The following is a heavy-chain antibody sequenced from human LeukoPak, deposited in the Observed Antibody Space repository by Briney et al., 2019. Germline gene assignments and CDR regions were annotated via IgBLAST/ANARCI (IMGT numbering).Heavy chain of an antibody. CDR1: GVSFSGYY. J-gene: IGHJ6*02. V-gene: IGHV4-34*01. Sequence: SETLSLTCAVYGVSFSGYYWSWIRQPPGKGLEWIGEINHSGSTNYNPSLKSRVTISVDTSKNQFSLKLSSVTAADTAVYYCARGRYYYDSSGYYYYHYYYGMDVWGQGTTVTVSS. CDR2: INHSGST. CDR3: ARGRYYYDSSGYYYYHYYYGMDV. D-gene: IGHD3-22*01.